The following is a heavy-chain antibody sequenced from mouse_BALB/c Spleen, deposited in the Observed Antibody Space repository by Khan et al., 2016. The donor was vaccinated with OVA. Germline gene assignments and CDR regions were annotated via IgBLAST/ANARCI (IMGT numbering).Heavy chain of an antibody. CDR1: GYSITSDYV. J-gene: IGHJ4*01. V-gene: IGHV3-2*02. D-gene: IGHD2-12*01. CDR2: ISSSGST. Sequence: EVQLQESGPGLVKPSQSLSLTCTVTGYSITSDYVWNWIRQFPGNKLEWMGYISSSGSTNYNPALKSRISITRDTSNNQFFLQLNSVTTEDTATYYCARDSSRYNYAMDYWGQGTTVTVSS. CDR3: ARDSSRYNYAMDY.